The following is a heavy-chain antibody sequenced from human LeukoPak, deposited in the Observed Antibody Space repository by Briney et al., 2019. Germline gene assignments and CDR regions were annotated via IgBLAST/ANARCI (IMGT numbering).Heavy chain of an antibody. J-gene: IGHJ4*02. CDR1: GFTFSSYP. CDR2: ISSDGSNK. CDR3: AKPQVTANWYYFHY. Sequence: AGGSLRLSCAASGFTFSSYPMHWVRQAPGKGLEWVAVISSDGSNKFYADSVKGRFTISRDGSKNTLYLQMNSLRPDDTAVYFCAKPQVTANWYYFHYWGQGTLVTVSS. V-gene: IGHV3-30*18. D-gene: IGHD2-21*02.